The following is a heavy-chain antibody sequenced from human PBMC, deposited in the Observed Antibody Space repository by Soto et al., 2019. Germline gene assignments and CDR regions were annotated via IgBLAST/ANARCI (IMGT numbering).Heavy chain of an antibody. D-gene: IGHD3-10*01. V-gene: IGHV3-48*01. Sequence: GGSLRLSCAASGFTFSSYSMNWVRQAPGKGLEWVSYISCSSGIIYYADSVKGRFTISRDNAKNSLYLQMNSLRAEDTAVYYCARARWFGDQKHAFDIWGQGTMVTVSS. CDR3: ARARWFGDQKHAFDI. CDR1: GFTFSSYS. J-gene: IGHJ3*02. CDR2: ISCSSGII.